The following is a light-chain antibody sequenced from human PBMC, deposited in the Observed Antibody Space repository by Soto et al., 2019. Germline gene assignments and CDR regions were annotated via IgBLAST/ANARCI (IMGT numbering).Light chain of an antibody. CDR3: QQDNSLSCT. J-gene: IGKJ2*02. V-gene: IGKV1-5*01. CDR2: GAS. CDR1: ESISTW. Sequence: DIQMTQSPSTLSASVGDRVTITCRASESISTWLAWYQQKPGKSPKLLIYGASNLERGVPSRFSGSGSGTEFTLTISSLQPDDLSTCYCQQDNSLSCTFGPGTKGDIK.